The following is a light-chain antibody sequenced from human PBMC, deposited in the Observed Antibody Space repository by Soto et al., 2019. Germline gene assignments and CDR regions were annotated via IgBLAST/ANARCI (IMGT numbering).Light chain of an antibody. V-gene: IGKV1-5*03. CDR1: QSISSW. CDR3: QQYNSYPPWT. Sequence: DIQMTQSPSTLSASVGDRVTITCRASQSISSWLAWYQQKPGKAPKLLIYKASSLESGVPSRFSGSGSGTAFTLPISSLQPDDFATYYCQQYNSYPPWTFGQGTKVEIK. J-gene: IGKJ1*01. CDR2: KAS.